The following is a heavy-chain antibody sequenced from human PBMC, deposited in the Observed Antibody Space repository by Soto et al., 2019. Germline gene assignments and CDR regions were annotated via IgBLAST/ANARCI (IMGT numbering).Heavy chain of an antibody. V-gene: IGHV1-46*01. CDR2: INPSGDST. CDR3: ARVFRRTPYYDILTGSGPFGP. J-gene: IGHJ5*02. Sequence: GASVKVSCKASGYTFTRYYMHWVRQAHGQGLEWMGIINPSGDSTSYAQKFQGRVTMTRDTSTSTVYMELSSLRSEDTAVYYCARVFRRTPYYDILTGSGPFGPWGQGTLVSVFS. D-gene: IGHD3-9*01. CDR1: GYTFTRYY.